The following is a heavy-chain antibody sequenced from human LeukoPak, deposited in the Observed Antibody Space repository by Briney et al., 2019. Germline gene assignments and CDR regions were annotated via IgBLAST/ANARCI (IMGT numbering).Heavy chain of an antibody. CDR3: ARDSRGGFDP. Sequence: GGSLRPSCQASGSTSRSNSMNWARQAPGKGLEWVSSISSSSYIYYADSVKGRFTISRDNAKNSLYLQMNSLRAEDTAVYYCARDSRGGFDPWGQGTLVTVSS. CDR2: ISSSSYI. J-gene: IGHJ5*02. V-gene: IGHV3-21*01. D-gene: IGHD1-26*01. CDR1: GSTSRSNS.